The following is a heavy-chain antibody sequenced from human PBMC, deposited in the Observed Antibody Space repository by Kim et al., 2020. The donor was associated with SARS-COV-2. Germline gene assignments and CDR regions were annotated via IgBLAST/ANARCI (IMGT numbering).Heavy chain of an antibody. CDR2: LWSDGSNE. Sequence: GGSLRLSCIASGITFTNHGMHWVRQAPGKGLEWVAVLWSDGSNEIYADSVKGRFTISRDNSKSTLYLQMNSLRVEDTAVYHCARDSGWYSAFDYWGQGTLVSVSS. J-gene: IGHJ4*02. V-gene: IGHV3-33*01. D-gene: IGHD6-19*01. CDR3: ARDSGWYSAFDY. CDR1: GITFTNHG.